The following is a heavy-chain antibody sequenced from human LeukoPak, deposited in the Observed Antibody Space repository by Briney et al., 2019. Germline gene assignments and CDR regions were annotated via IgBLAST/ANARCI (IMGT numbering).Heavy chain of an antibody. CDR3: AKDVPWFDP. CDR2: ITFDGSSK. J-gene: IGHJ5*02. V-gene: IGHV3-30*18. Sequence: GGSLRLSCAASGFTFSSYGIHWDRQAPGKGLEWVAVITFDGSSKYYVDSVKGRFTISRDNSKNTLYLQMNSLRAEDTAVYYCAKDVPWFDPWGQGTLVTVSS. CDR1: GFTFSSYG.